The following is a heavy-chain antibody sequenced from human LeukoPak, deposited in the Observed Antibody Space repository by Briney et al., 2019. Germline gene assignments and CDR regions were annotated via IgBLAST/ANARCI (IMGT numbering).Heavy chain of an antibody. CDR1: GYSISSGYY. V-gene: IGHV4-38-2*02. D-gene: IGHD3-10*01. Sequence: SETLSLTCTVSGYSISSGYYWGWIRQPPGKGLEWIGSIYHSGSTYYNPSLKSRVTISVDTSKNQFSLKLSSVTAADTAVYYCARTELLWFGELRGNWFDPWGQGTLVTVSS. CDR2: IYHSGST. CDR3: ARTELLWFGELRGNWFDP. J-gene: IGHJ5*02.